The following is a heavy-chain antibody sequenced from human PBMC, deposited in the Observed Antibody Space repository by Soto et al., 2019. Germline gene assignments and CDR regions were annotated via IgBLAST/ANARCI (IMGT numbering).Heavy chain of an antibody. CDR2: INPNSGST. J-gene: IGHJ4*02. D-gene: IGHD2-15*01. CDR1: GYTFTRYY. Sequence: GASVKVTCKASGYTFTRYYMHWVRQAPGQGLEWMGIINPNSGSTSYAQKFQGRVTMTRDTSISTAYMELSRLRSDDTAVYYCARARYCSGGSCYSAPYFDYWGQGTLVTVSS. V-gene: IGHV1-2*02. CDR3: ARARYCSGGSCYSAPYFDY.